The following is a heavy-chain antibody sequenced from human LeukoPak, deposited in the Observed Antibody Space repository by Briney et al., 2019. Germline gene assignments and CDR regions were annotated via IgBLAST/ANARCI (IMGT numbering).Heavy chain of an antibody. Sequence: GGSLRLSCAASGFTFSRYEMNWVRQAPGKGLEWVSYISSSGSTIYYADSVKGRFTISRDNAKNSLYLQMNSLRAEDTAVYYCASNPPGYCSGGSCRYLDLWGRGTLVTVSS. CDR1: GFTFSRYE. D-gene: IGHD2-15*01. CDR2: ISSSGSTI. CDR3: ASNPPGYCSGGSCRYLDL. V-gene: IGHV3-48*03. J-gene: IGHJ2*01.